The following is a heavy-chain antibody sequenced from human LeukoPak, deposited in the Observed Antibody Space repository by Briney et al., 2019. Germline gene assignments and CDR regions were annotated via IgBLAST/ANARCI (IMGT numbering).Heavy chain of an antibody. CDR2: IDGGSTDI. D-gene: IGHD3-10*02. CDR1: GFSFSSYA. J-gene: IGHJ6*04. CDR3: AELGITMIGGV. Sequence: GGSLRLSCAASGFSFSSYAMNWVRQAPGKGLEWISYIDGGSTDIYYADSVKGRFTIPRDNAKNSLYLQMNSLRAEDTAVYYCAELGITMIGGVWGKGTTVTISS. V-gene: IGHV3-48*01.